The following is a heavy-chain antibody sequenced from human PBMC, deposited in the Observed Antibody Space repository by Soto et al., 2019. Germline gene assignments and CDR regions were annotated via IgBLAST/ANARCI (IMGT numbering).Heavy chain of an antibody. CDR3: LKDQVTKDVYYYYGTDG. J-gene: IGHJ6*02. CDR1: GFTFDNFA. CDR2: ISYDGTNE. Sequence: QVQLVESGGGVVQPGRSLRLSCAASGFTFDNFAMHWVRQAPGKGLEWVAIISYDGTNEYYAGPVKGRFTISRDNSKNTLYLQKNSLMAEDTAKYYCLKDQVTKDVYYYYGTDGWGQGSTVTVS. D-gene: IGHD3-10*01. V-gene: IGHV3-30*18.